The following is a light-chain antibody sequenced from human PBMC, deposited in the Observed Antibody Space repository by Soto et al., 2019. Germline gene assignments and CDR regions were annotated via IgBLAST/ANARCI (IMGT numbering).Light chain of an antibody. CDR3: GSWDSSLSAYV. CDR2: DDN. Sequence: QSVLTQPPSVSAAPGQKVTIPRSASSSNIGGNCVSWYQQLPGTAPKLIIYDDNKRPSGIPDRFSGSKSGTSATLGITGFQTGDEADYYCGSWDSSLSAYVFGTGTKVTV. V-gene: IGLV1-51*01. CDR1: SSNIGGNC. J-gene: IGLJ1*01.